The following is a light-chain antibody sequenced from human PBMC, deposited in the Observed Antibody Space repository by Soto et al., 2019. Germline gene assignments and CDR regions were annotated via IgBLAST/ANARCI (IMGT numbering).Light chain of an antibody. CDR2: DAS. V-gene: IGKV3-11*01. Sequence: EIVLTQSAATLSLSAGERATLSCRASQSVSSYLAWYQQKPGQAPRLLIYDASNRATGIPARFSGSAYGTDFNLTISSLETEDFATYYCQQSYSTPITFGQGTRLEIK. CDR3: QQSYSTPIT. J-gene: IGKJ5*01. CDR1: QSVSSY.